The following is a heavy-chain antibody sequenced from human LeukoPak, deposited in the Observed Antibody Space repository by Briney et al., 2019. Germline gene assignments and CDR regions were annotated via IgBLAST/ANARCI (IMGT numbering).Heavy chain of an antibody. CDR3: ARPLMYYYGSETYFWFDP. J-gene: IGHJ5*02. Sequence: GGSLRLSCAASGFTFSDYCMSWIRQAPGKGLEWVSYISSSGSTIYYADSVKGRFTISRDNAKNSLSLQMNSLRAEDTAVYYCARPLMYYYGSETYFWFDPWGQGTLVTVSS. CDR2: ISSSGSTI. D-gene: IGHD3-10*01. CDR1: GFTFSDYC. V-gene: IGHV3-11*04.